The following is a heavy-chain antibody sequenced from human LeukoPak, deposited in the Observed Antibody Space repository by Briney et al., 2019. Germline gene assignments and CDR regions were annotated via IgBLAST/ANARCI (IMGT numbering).Heavy chain of an antibody. V-gene: IGHV4-4*02. CDR2: IYQSGRT. J-gene: IGHJ5*02. Sequence: SETLSLTCAVSGGSISSNNWWSWVRQPPGKGLEWIGEIYQSGRTNYNPSLKSRVTISVDKSKNQFSLHLNSVTPEDTAVYYCARRLTQYDCFDPWGQGILVTVSS. CDR3: ARRLTQYDCFDP. D-gene: IGHD2-2*01. CDR1: GGSISSNNW.